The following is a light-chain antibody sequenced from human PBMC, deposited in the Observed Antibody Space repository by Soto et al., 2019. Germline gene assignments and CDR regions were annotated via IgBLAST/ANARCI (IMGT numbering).Light chain of an antibody. J-gene: IGLJ1*01. CDR2: EVS. CDR1: SSDVGGYNH. V-gene: IGLV2-14*01. Sequence: QSALTQPAAVSWSPGQSITISCTGTSSDVGGYNHVSWYQHHPGKAPKLMIYEVSNRTSGVSNRFSVTKSSNTASLTISGLQVDDEADYYSNSHTCSNSRVFGTGTKV. CDR3: NSHTCSNSRV.